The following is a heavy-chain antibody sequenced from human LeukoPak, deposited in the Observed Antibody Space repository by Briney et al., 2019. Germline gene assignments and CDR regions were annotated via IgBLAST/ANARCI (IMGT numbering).Heavy chain of an antibody. CDR1: GGSISSGDYY. V-gene: IGHV4-30-4*08. Sequence: SETLSLTCTVSGGSISSGDYYSSWIRQPPGKGLEWIGYIYYSGSTYYNPSLKSRVTISVDTSKNQFSLKLSSVTAADSAVYYCARDPYYDFWSGYPVWGQGTLVTVSS. CDR2: IYYSGST. J-gene: IGHJ4*02. CDR3: ARDPYYDFWSGYPV. D-gene: IGHD3-3*01.